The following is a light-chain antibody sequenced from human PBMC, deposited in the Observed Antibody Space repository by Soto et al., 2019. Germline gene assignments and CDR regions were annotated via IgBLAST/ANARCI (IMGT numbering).Light chain of an antibody. CDR3: GTWDSSLSAGM. V-gene: IGLV1-51*01. CDR2: END. CDR1: NSNIGNNY. J-gene: IGLJ3*02. Sequence: QSVLTQPPSVSAAPGQKVTISCSGSNSNIGNNYVSWYQQIPGTAPKVLIYENDKRPSGIPDRFSGSKSGTSATLGITGLQTGDEADYYCGTWDSSLSAGMFGGGTKVTVL.